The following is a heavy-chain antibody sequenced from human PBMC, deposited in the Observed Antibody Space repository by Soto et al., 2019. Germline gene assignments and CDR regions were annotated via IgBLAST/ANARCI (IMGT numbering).Heavy chain of an antibody. D-gene: IGHD6-19*01. CDR3: ARTFDTSGWYDF. CDR1: GYSFTIYW. V-gene: IGHV5-51*01. J-gene: IGHJ5*01. CDR2: IYPDDSDT. Sequence: PGESLKISCQCSGYSFTIYWIGWVRQMPGKGLELMGIIYPDDSDTRYSPSFQGHVNISAYKYISATYLQWNNLKASDTAMYYCARTFDTSGWYDFWGQRTLVTVSS.